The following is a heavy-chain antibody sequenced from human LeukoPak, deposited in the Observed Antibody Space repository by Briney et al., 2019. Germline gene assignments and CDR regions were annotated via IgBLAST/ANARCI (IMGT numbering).Heavy chain of an antibody. D-gene: IGHD3-22*01. CDR2: IYYSGST. CDR3: ARVRYDSSGHYFDY. J-gene: IGHJ4*02. CDR1: GGSISSYY. V-gene: IGHV4-59*01. Sequence: KPSETLSLTCTVSGGSISSYYWSWIRQPPGKGLEWIGYIYYSGSTNYNPSLKSRVTISVDTSKNQFSLKLSSVTAADTAVYYCARVRYDSSGHYFDYWGQGTLVTVSS.